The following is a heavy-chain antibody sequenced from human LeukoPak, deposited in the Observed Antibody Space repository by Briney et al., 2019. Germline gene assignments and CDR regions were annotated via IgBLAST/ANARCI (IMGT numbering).Heavy chain of an antibody. CDR1: GGSFSGYY. CDR3: ARPRRGGLRYFDY. Sequence: SETLSLTCAVYGGSFSGYYWSWIRQPPGKGLEWIGEINHSGSTNYNPSLKSRVTISVDTSKNQFSLKLSSVTAADTAVYYCARPRRGGLRYFDYWGQGTLVTVSS. J-gene: IGHJ4*02. V-gene: IGHV4-34*01. CDR2: INHSGST. D-gene: IGHD3-9*01.